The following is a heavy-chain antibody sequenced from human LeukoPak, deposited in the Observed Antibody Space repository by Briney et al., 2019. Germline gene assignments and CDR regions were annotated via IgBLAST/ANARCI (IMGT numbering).Heavy chain of an antibody. CDR3: ARGNSFGTS. CDR1: GFTFSSYA. Sequence: GSLRLSCAASGFTFSSYAMHWVRQAPGKGLEYVSAISSNGGSTYYANSVKGRFTISRDNSKNTLYLQMGSLRAEDMAVYYCARGNSFGTSWGQGTLVTVSS. D-gene: IGHD3-10*01. J-gene: IGHJ5*02. V-gene: IGHV3-64*01. CDR2: ISSNGGST.